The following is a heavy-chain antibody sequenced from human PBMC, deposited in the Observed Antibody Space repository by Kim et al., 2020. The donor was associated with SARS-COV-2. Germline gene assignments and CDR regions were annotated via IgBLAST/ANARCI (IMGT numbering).Heavy chain of an antibody. CDR3: ARQTYDFWTGYRDS. J-gene: IGHJ4*02. V-gene: IGHV4-39*01. CDR1: GGSISSRDYY. Sequence: SETLSLTCTVSGGSISSRDYYWAWVRQPPGKGLEWIGSIYYSGSTYFNPSLKSRLTISVDTSKNQFSLRLTSVNAADTAVYYCARQTYDFWTGYRDSWGQGTLVTVSS. D-gene: IGHD3-3*01. CDR2: IYYSGST.